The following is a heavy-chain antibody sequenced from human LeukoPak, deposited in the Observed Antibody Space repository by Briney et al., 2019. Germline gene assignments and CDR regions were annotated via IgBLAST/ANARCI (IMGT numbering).Heavy chain of an antibody. CDR3: ARVRRGGYKWGAFDI. D-gene: IGHD5-24*01. CDR1: GGSFSGYY. CDR2: INHSGST. V-gene: IGHV4-34*01. Sequence: SETLSLTCAVYGGSFSGYYWSWIRQPPGKGLEWIGEINHSGSTNYNPSLRSRVTISVDTSKNQFSLKLSSVTAADTAVYYCARVRRGGYKWGAFDIWGQGTMVTVSS. J-gene: IGHJ3*02.